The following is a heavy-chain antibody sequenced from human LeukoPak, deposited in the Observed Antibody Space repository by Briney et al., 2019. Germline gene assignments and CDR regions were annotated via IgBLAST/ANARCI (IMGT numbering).Heavy chain of an antibody. Sequence: PSETLSLTCTVSGGSISSYYWSWIRQPAGKGLEWIGRIFTSGSTDYNPSLKSRVTMSVDASKNQFSLKLSSVTAADTAVYYCASTLVRGVIAPFDYWGQGTLVIVSS. V-gene: IGHV4-4*07. CDR3: ASTLVRGVIAPFDY. CDR2: IFTSGST. CDR1: GGSISSYY. D-gene: IGHD3-10*01. J-gene: IGHJ4*02.